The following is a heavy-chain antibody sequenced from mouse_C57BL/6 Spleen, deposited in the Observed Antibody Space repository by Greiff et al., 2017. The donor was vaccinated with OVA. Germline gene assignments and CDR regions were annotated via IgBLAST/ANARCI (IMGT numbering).Heavy chain of an antibody. V-gene: IGHV3-1*01. CDR1: GYSITSGYD. CDR3: AREGPFYYGKGYFDV. D-gene: IGHD2-1*01. CDR2: ISYSGST. Sequence: VQLKESGPGMVKPSQSLSLTCTVTGYSITSGYDWHWIRHFPGNKLEWMGYISYSGSTNYNPSLKSRISITHDTSKNHFFLKLNSVTTEDTATYYCAREGPFYYGKGYFDVWGTGTTVTVSS. J-gene: IGHJ1*03.